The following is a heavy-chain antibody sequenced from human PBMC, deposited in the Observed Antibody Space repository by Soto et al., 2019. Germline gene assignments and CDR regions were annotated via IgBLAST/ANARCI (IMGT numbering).Heavy chain of an antibody. CDR3: ARDAYTQGVTTHWDFDY. CDR1: GYTFTSYA. V-gene: IGHV1-3*01. J-gene: IGHJ4*02. CDR2: INAGNGNT. D-gene: IGHD3-16*01. Sequence: ASVKVSCKASGYTFTSYAMHWVRQAPGQRLEWMGWINAGNGNTKYSQKFQGRVTITRDTSASTAYMELSSLRSEDTAVYYCARDAYTQGVTTHWDFDYWGQGTLVTVSS.